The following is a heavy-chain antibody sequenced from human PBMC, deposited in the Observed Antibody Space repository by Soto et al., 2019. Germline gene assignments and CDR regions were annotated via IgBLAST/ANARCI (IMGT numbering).Heavy chain of an antibody. V-gene: IGHV3-30*18. CDR2: ISYDGSNK. Sequence: QVQLVESGGGVVQPGRSLRLSCAASGFSFSRSGMHWVRQAPGQGLAWVALISYDGSNKFYADSVKGRFTISRDNAKNTLYLQVNSLRAEDTAVYYCAKDLFSGGSYPNWFDPWGQGTLVTVSS. D-gene: IGHD1-26*01. CDR1: GFSFSRSG. J-gene: IGHJ5*02. CDR3: AKDLFSGGSYPNWFDP.